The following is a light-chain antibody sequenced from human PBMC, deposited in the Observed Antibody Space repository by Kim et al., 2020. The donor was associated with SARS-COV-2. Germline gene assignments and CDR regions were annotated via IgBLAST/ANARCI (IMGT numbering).Light chain of an antibody. J-gene: IGKJ2*01. CDR2: GTS. Sequence: VSPGERAALSCRASQSVSSNLAWYQQKPGQAPRLLIFGTSTRATGIPARFSGSGSGTEFTLTISSLQSEDFAIYYCQQYNNWPPYTFGQGTKLEI. V-gene: IGKV3-15*01. CDR3: QQYNNWPPYT. CDR1: QSVSSN.